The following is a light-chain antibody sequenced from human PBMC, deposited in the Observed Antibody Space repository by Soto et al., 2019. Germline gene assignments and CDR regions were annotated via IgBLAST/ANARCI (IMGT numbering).Light chain of an antibody. V-gene: IGKV3-20*01. J-gene: IGKJ4*01. CDR3: QQYITSPFA. Sequence: EIVLTQSPGTLSLSPGERATLSCRASQSVSSTYLAWYQQKPGQAPRLLISGASSRATGIPDRFSGGGSGTDFTLTISRLEPEDCAVYYCQQYITSPFAFGGGTKVEIK. CDR2: GAS. CDR1: QSVSSTY.